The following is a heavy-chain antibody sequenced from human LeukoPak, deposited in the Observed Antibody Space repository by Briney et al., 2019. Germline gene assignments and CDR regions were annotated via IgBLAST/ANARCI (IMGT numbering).Heavy chain of an antibody. J-gene: IGHJ5*02. CDR1: GDSVSSNSAA. V-gene: IGHV6-1*01. CDR3: ARDSPYYDSSGANWFDP. D-gene: IGHD3-22*01. CDR2: TYYRSKWYN. Sequence: SQTPSLTCAISGDSVSSNSAAWNWIRQSPSRGLEWLGRTYYRSKWYNDYAVSVKSRITINPDTSKNQFSLQLNSVTPEDTAVYYCARDSPYYDSSGANWFDPWGQGTLVTVSS.